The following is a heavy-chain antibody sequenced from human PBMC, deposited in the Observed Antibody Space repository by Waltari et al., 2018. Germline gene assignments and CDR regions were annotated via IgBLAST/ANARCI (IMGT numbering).Heavy chain of an antibody. V-gene: IGHV3-30-3*01. J-gene: IGHJ4*02. CDR1: GFTFRSYA. CDR2: ISYDGSNK. CDR3: ASYVARGALDY. D-gene: IGHD1-26*01. Sequence: QVQLVESGGGVVQPGRSLRLSCAASGFTFRSYAMHWVRQAPGKGLEWVAVISYDGSNKYYADSVKGRFTISRDNSKNTLYLQMNSLRAEDTAVYYCASYVARGALDYWGQGTLVTVSS.